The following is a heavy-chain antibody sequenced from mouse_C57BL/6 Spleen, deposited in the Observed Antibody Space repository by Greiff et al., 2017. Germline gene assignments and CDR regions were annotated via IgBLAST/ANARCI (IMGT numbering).Heavy chain of an antibody. CDR1: GYTFTSYW. CDR2: IYPGSGST. V-gene: IGHV1-55*01. D-gene: IGHD2-1*01. J-gene: IGHJ4*01. Sequence: QVHVKQPGAELVKPGASVKMSCKASGYTFTSYWITWVKQRPGQGLEWIGDIYPGSGSTNYNEKFKSKATLTVDTSSSTAYMQLSSLTSEDSAVYYCAVSTMGYYYAMDYWGQGTSVTVSS. CDR3: AVSTMGYYYAMDY.